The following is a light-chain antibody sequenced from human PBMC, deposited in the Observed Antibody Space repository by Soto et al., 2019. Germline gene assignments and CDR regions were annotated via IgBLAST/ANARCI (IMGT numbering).Light chain of an antibody. CDR3: QLRTT. CDR2: GAS. Sequence: LPQPTTTLSKAPGDRATLSCRASQSVSGSYLAWYQQKPGQAPRLLIYGASGRAAGIPARFSGSESRTDFTLTISSLDPDDFAVYYCQLRTTFGQGTLLEI. CDR1: QSVSGSY. J-gene: IGKJ5*01. V-gene: IGKV3-20*02.